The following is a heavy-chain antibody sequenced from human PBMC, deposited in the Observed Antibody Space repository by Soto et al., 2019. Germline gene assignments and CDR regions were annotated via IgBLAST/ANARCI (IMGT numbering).Heavy chain of an antibody. CDR1: GFTFSSHG. CDR3: AKDLGYCTSTSCFIASDC. Sequence: GSLRLSCEASGFTFSSHGMSWVRQTPGKGLEWVSDISGSGGITYYADSAKGRFTISRDNSKNTLYLQMNSLRADDSAVYYCAKDLGYCTSTSCFIASDCWGQGTLVTVSS. D-gene: IGHD2-2*01. J-gene: IGHJ4*02. V-gene: IGHV3-23*01. CDR2: ISGSGGIT.